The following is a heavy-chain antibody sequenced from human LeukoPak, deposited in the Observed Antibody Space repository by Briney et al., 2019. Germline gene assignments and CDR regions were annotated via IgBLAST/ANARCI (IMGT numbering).Heavy chain of an antibody. CDR2: IYYSGST. D-gene: IGHD3-3*01. CDR1: GGSTSSYY. Sequence: SETLSLTCTVSGGSTSSYYWSWIRQPPGKGLEWIGYIYYSGSTNYNPSLKSRVTISVDTSKNQFSLKLSSVTAADTAVYYCAREANDFWSGYLGHDAFDIWGQGTMVTVSS. J-gene: IGHJ3*02. CDR3: AREANDFWSGYLGHDAFDI. V-gene: IGHV4-59*01.